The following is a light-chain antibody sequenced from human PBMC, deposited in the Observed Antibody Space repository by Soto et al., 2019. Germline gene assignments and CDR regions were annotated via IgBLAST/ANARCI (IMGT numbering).Light chain of an antibody. CDR3: MQALQTPYT. V-gene: IGKV2-28*01. Sequence: DIVMTQSPLSLPVTPAEPASISCRSSQSLLHSNGYNYLDWYLQKPGQSPQLLIYLGSNRASGVPDRFSGIGSGTDFTLKISRVEAEDVGVYYCMQALQTPYTFGQGTKLEIK. CDR2: LGS. J-gene: IGKJ2*01. CDR1: QSLLHSNGYNY.